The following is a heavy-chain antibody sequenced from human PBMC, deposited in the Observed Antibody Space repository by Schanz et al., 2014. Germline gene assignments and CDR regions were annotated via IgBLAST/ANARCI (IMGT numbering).Heavy chain of an antibody. Sequence: QVQLVESGGGVVQPGRSLRLSCAAYGFTLSSYAMHWVRQAPGKGLEWVAVISYDGSNKYYADSVKGRFTISRDNAKNSLYLQMNSLRAEDTAVYYCARDFDDRRGYGSGCCVGDCMEVWGQGTTVTVSS. CDR1: GFTLSSYA. V-gene: IGHV3-30-3*01. J-gene: IGHJ6*02. CDR2: ISYDGSNK. CDR3: ARDFDDRRGYGSGCCVGDCMEV. D-gene: IGHD3-10*01.